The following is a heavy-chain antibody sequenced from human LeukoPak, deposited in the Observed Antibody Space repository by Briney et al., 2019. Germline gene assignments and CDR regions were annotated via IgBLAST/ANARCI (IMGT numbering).Heavy chain of an antibody. V-gene: IGHV3-43D*03. CDR3: AKDKQSSGATSIAFDI. Sequence: GGSLRLSCAASGFTFDDYAMHWVRQAPGKGLEWVSLISWDGGSTYYADSVKGRFTISRDNSKNSLYLQMNSLRAEDTALYYCAKDKQSSGATSIAFDIWGQGTMVTVSS. CDR1: GFTFDDYA. D-gene: IGHD1-26*01. J-gene: IGHJ3*02. CDR2: ISWDGGST.